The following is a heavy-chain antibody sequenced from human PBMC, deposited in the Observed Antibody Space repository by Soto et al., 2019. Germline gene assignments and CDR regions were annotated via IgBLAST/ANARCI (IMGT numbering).Heavy chain of an antibody. CDR2: IYYSGST. V-gene: IGHV4-31*03. Sequence: PSETLSLTCTVSGGSISSGGYYWSWIRQHPGKGLEWIGYIYYSGSTYYNPSLKSRVTISVDTSKNQFSLKLSSVTAADTAVYYCARGRGSSSFLGFGWFDPWGQGTLVTVSS. D-gene: IGHD6-6*01. CDR1: GGSISSGGYY. CDR3: ARGRGSSSFLGFGWFDP. J-gene: IGHJ5*02.